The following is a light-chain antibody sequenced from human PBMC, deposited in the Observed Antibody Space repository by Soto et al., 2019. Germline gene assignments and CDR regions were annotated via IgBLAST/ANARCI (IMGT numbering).Light chain of an antibody. V-gene: IGKV3-20*01. Sequence: EIVLTQSPGTLSLSPGERATLSCRASQSVSSAYLAWYQQIPGQAPRLLIYGASSRATGLPDRFSGSGSATDFTLTISGLEPEDFAVYYCQESGSSFYTLGQGTKLE. CDR3: QESGSSFYT. CDR2: GAS. J-gene: IGKJ2*01. CDR1: QSVSSAY.